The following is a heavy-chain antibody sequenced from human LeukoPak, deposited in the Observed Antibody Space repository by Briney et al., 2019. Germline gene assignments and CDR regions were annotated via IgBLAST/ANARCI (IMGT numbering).Heavy chain of an antibody. CDR1: GGSISSYY. D-gene: IGHD2-15*01. Sequence: SETLSLTCTVSGGSISSYYRSWIRQPPGKGLEWIGYIYYSGSTNYSPSLQSRVTISVDTSKNQFSLNLSSVTAADTGVYYCARGLGYCSGGSCYPFDYWGQGTLVTVSS. J-gene: IGHJ4*02. CDR2: IYYSGST. CDR3: ARGLGYCSGGSCYPFDY. V-gene: IGHV4-59*01.